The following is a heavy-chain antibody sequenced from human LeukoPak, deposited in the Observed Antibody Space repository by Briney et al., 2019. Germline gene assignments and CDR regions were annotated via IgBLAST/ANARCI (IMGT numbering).Heavy chain of an antibody. V-gene: IGHV1-8*03. CDR2: MNPNSGNT. CDR1: GYTFPSYD. CDR3: ARGPSYSNFYYYYYYMDV. D-gene: IGHD4-11*01. Sequence: ASVKVSCKASGYTFPSYDINWVRQATGQGLEWMGWMNPNSGNTGYAQKFQGRVTITRNTSISTAYMELSSLRSEDTAVYYCARGPSYSNFYYYYYYMDVWGKGTTVTVSS. J-gene: IGHJ6*03.